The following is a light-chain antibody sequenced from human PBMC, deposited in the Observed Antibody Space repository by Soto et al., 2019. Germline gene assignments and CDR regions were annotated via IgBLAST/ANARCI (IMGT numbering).Light chain of an antibody. CDR1: SSDVGGYNY. V-gene: IGLV2-14*01. Sequence: QSVLTQPASVSGSPGQSITISCTGTSSDVGGYNYVSWYQQHPGKAPKLMIYDVSNRPSGVSNRFSGSKSGNTASLTISGRQAEDEADYYCSSYTSISTLVFGGGTKLTVL. CDR3: SSYTSISTLV. J-gene: IGLJ2*01. CDR2: DVS.